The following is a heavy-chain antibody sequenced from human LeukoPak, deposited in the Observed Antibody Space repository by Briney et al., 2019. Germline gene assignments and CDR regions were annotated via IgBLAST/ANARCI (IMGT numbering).Heavy chain of an antibody. Sequence: PSETLSLTCTVSGDSISSRSYYWGWSRQPPGKGLEWIGSIYYSGSTYYKPSLKSRVTISVDTSKNQFSLKLNSVTAADTAVYYCAKNGQSGFSFDPWGQGTLVTVSS. V-gene: IGHV4-39*07. CDR2: IYYSGST. D-gene: IGHD1-26*01. J-gene: IGHJ5*02. CDR1: GDSISSRSYY. CDR3: AKNGQSGFSFDP.